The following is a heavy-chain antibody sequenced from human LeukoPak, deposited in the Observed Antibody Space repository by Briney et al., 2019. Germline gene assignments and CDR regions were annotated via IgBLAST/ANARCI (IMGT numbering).Heavy chain of an antibody. V-gene: IGHV3-48*03. D-gene: IGHD3-22*01. J-gene: IGHJ4*02. CDR1: GFTFSSYE. CDR3: TRDIYDSSGYYFD. CDR2: ISSSGSNT. Sequence: TGGSLRLSCAASGFTFSSYEMNWVRQAPGKGLEWVSYISSSGSNTHYADSVKGRFTISRDNAENSLYLQMNSLRAEDTAVYYCTRDIYDSSGYYFDWGQGTLVTVSS.